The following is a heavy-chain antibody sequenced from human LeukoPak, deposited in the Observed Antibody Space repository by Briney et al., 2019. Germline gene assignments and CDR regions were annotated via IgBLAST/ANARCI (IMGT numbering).Heavy chain of an antibody. CDR1: GFTFSYYW. J-gene: IGHJ3*02. Sequence: GGSLRLSCAASGFTFSYYWVNWVRQAPGEGLEWVAYIKQDGSERDYVDSVKGRFTISRDDAKNSLYLQMNSLRAEDTAVYFCARDHAYAFDIWGQGTLVTVSS. CDR2: IKQDGSER. V-gene: IGHV3-7*01. CDR3: ARDHAYAFDI. D-gene: IGHD2-2*01.